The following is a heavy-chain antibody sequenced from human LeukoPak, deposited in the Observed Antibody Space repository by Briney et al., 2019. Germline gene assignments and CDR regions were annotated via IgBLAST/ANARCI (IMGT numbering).Heavy chain of an antibody. CDR1: GFTFNNYA. D-gene: IGHD6-19*01. Sequence: VGSLRLSCAASGFTFNNYAMHWVRQAPGKGLEWVAVISYDGSNKYYADSVRGRFTISRDNAENSLYLQMNSLRDEDTAVYYCARDPYSGGYGAYYYYYMDVWGKGTTVTVSS. J-gene: IGHJ6*03. V-gene: IGHV3-30*03. CDR3: ARDPYSGGYGAYYYYYMDV. CDR2: ISYDGSNK.